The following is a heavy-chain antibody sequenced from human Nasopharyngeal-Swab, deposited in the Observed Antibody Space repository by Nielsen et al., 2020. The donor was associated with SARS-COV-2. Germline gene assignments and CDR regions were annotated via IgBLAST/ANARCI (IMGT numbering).Heavy chain of an antibody. CDR1: GGSISSYY. J-gene: IGHJ5*02. CDR2: IYYSGST. D-gene: IGHD3-16*01. Sequence: SETLSLTCTVSGGSISSYYWSWIRQPPGNGLEWIGYIYYSGSTNYNPSLKSRVTISVHTSKNQFSLKLSSVTAADTAVYYWARGGWGNWFDPWGQGTLVTVSS. V-gene: IGHV4-59*01. CDR3: ARGGWGNWFDP.